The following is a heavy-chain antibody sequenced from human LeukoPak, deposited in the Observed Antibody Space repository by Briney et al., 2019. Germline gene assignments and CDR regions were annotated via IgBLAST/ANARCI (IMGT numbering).Heavy chain of an antibody. D-gene: IGHD3-9*01. V-gene: IGHV7-4-1*02. CDR1: GGTFSSYA. CDR2: INTNTGNP. J-gene: IGHJ4*02. CDR3: ARALNYDILTGYDY. Sequence: ASVKVSCKASGGTFSSYAISWVRQAPGQGLEWMGWINTNTGNPTYAQGFTGRFVFSLDTSVSTAYLQISSLKAEDTAVYYCARALNYDILTGYDYWGQGTLVTVSS.